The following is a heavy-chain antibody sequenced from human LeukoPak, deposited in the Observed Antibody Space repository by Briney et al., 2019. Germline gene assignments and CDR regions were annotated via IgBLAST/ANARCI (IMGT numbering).Heavy chain of an antibody. J-gene: IGHJ4*02. CDR3: AGHHPRNTVDF. Sequence: KTSETLSLTCTVSGGSISSYYWSWIRQPPGKGLEWIAYISDIGSINYNPSLKSRVTISLDTSKNQFSLKLSSVTAADTAVYYCAGHHPRNTVDFWGLGTLVTVSS. CDR1: GGSISSYY. V-gene: IGHV4-59*08. D-gene: IGHD2/OR15-2a*01. CDR2: ISDIGSI.